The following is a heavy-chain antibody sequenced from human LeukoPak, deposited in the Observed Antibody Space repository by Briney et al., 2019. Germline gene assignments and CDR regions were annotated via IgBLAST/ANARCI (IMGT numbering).Heavy chain of an antibody. J-gene: IGHJ6*04. CDR2: IKQDGSEK. D-gene: IGHD3-10*01. CDR1: GFIFSSYW. CDR3: ASLWFGESNYYYGVDV. Sequence: PGGSLRLSCAASGFIFSSYWMSWVRQAPGKGLEWVAYIKQDGSEKYYVDSVKGRFTISRDNAKNSLYLQMNSLRAEDTAVYYSASLWFGESNYYYGVDVWGKGTTVTVTS. V-gene: IGHV3-7*03.